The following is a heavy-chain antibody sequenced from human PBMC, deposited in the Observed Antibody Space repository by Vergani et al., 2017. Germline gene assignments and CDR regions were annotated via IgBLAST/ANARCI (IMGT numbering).Heavy chain of an antibody. Sequence: QVQLQESGPGLVKPSQTLSLTCTVSGGSISSGSYYWSWIRPPAGKGLEWIGRIYTSGSTNYNPSLKSRVTISVDTSKNQFSLKLSSVTAADTAVYYCARDRYDFWSGYYSYWYFDLWGRGTLVTVSS. J-gene: IGHJ2*01. D-gene: IGHD3-3*01. CDR2: IYTSGST. V-gene: IGHV4-61*02. CDR3: ARDRYDFWSGYYSYWYFDL. CDR1: GGSISSGSYY.